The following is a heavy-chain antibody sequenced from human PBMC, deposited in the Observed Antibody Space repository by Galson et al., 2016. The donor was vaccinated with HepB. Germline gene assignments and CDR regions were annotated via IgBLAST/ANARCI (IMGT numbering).Heavy chain of an antibody. CDR3: AKDGEYYDTLTAYYSGYFDY. J-gene: IGHJ4*02. Sequence: SLRLSCAASGFTFSRYGIHWVRQAQGKGLEWVAVISYDGSYKFYADSVRGRFTISRDNSEDTVYLQMNSLRAEDTAVYYCAKDGEYYDTLTAYYSGYFDYWGQGTLVTVSS. V-gene: IGHV3-30*18. D-gene: IGHD3-9*01. CDR2: ISYDGSYK. CDR1: GFTFSRYG.